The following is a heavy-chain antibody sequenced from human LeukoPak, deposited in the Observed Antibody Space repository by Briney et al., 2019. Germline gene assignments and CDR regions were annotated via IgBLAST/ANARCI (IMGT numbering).Heavy chain of an antibody. J-gene: IGHJ4*02. Sequence: GGSLRLSCAASGFTFSSYSMNWVRQAPGKGLEWVSSISSSSSYIYYADSVKGRFTISRDNAKDSLYLQMNSLRAEDTAVYYCTLSWGIAVAGTGGDYWGQGTLVTVSS. CDR1: GFTFSSYS. V-gene: IGHV3-21*01. D-gene: IGHD6-19*01. CDR3: TLSWGIAVAGTGGDY. CDR2: ISSSSSYI.